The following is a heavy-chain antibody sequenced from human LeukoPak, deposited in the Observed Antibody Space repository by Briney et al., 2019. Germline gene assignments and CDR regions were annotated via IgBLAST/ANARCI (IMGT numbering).Heavy chain of an antibody. Sequence: GASVKVSCKASGGTFSSYAINWVRQAPGQGLEWMGGIIPIFGTANYAQKFQGRVTITRDESTSTAYMELSSLRYEDTAVYYCARGGRDNYYGSGSMDWGQGTLVTVSS. J-gene: IGHJ4*02. CDR1: GGTFSSYA. D-gene: IGHD3-10*01. CDR2: IIPIFGTA. CDR3: ARGGRDNYYGSGSMD. V-gene: IGHV1-69*05.